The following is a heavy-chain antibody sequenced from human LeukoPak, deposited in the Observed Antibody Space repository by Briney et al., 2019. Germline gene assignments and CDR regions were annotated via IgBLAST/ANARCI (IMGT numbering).Heavy chain of an antibody. D-gene: IGHD5-12*01. Sequence: GGSLRLSCAASGFTFGSYGMHWVRQAPGKGLEWVAVISYDGSNKYYADSVKGRFTISRDNSKNTLYLQMNSLRAEDTAVYYCAKDLGVATIGVPVTWGQGTLVTVSS. CDR2: ISYDGSNK. CDR3: AKDLGVATIGVPVT. CDR1: GFTFGSYG. V-gene: IGHV3-30*18. J-gene: IGHJ4*02.